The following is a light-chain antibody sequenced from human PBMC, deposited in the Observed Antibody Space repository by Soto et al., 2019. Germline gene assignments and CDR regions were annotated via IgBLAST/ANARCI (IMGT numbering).Light chain of an antibody. V-gene: IGKV4-1*01. CDR2: SAS. CDR3: QQYYSTPLT. Sequence: DIVMPQAPDSLAVSQGERATISCNSSQSVLFRSDNQNYLAWCQQKPGQPPKLLIYSASTRESGVPDRFSGSGSGTDFTLTISTLQAEDVAIYYCQQYYSTPLTFGGGTKVDIK. J-gene: IGKJ4*01. CDR1: QSVLFRSDNQNY.